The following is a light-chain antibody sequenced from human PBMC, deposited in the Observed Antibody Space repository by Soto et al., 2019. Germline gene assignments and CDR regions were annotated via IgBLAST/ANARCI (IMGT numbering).Light chain of an antibody. Sequence: QSALTQPASVSGSPGQSITISCAGTSGDIGDYNYVSWYQQHPGKVPKVIIYDVSNRSSGVSYRFSGTKSGNTASLTFSGLQDEDAADYYCCSYTRSGTLIFGTGTKVTVL. J-gene: IGLJ1*01. CDR2: DVS. CDR1: SGDIGDYNY. V-gene: IGLV2-14*01. CDR3: CSYTRSGTLI.